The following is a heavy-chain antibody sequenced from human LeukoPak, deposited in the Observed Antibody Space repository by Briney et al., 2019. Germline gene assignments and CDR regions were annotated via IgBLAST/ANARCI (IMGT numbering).Heavy chain of an antibody. CDR1: GFTFSSYS. D-gene: IGHD3-10*01. Sequence: GGSLRLSCAASGFTFSSYSMNWVRQAPGKGLEWVSSISSSSSYIYYADSVKGRFTISRDNAKNSLYLQMNSLRAEDTAVYYCARDYSTYYYGSSRGRYFDYWGQGTLVTVSS. J-gene: IGHJ4*02. V-gene: IGHV3-21*01. CDR2: ISSSSSYI. CDR3: ARDYSTYYYGSSRGRYFDY.